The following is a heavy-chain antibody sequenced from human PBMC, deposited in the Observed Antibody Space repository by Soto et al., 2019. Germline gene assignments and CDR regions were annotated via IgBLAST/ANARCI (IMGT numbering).Heavy chain of an antibody. Sequence: SETLSLTCAVSGGSISSSNWWSWVRQPPGKGLEWIGEIYHSGSTNYNPSLKSRVTISVDTSKNQFSLKLSSVTAADTAVYYCASPAGGNDSSGYYYWGQGTLVTVSS. J-gene: IGHJ4*02. CDR3: ASPAGGNDSSGYYY. D-gene: IGHD3-22*01. V-gene: IGHV4-4*02. CDR1: GGSISSSNW. CDR2: IYHSGST.